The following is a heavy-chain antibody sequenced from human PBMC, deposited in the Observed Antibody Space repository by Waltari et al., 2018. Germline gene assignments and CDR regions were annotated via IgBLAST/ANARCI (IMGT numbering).Heavy chain of an antibody. J-gene: IGHJ3*02. CDR3: AKDRQQLDAFDI. V-gene: IGHV3-30*18. CDR1: RFTFSRSG. D-gene: IGHD6-13*01. Sequence: QVQLVESGGGVVKPGRSLRLSCAASRFTFSRSGMHWVRQAPGKGLEWVAVIWYEGRNKYYADSVKCRFTISRDNSTNTLYLQMNSLRAEDTAMYYCAKDRQQLDAFDIWGQGTMVTVSS. CDR2: IWYEGRNK.